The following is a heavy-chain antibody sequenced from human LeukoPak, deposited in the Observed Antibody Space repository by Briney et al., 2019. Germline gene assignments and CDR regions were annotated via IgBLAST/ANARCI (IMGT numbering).Heavy chain of an antibody. J-gene: IGHJ6*03. D-gene: IGHD1-1*01. V-gene: IGHV4-59*01. CDR3: ARVSWFPGTSYYYMDV. Sequence: SETLSLTCTVSGGSISSYYWSWIRQPPGKGLEWFGYIYDSGTTNYNPSLKSRVTISVDTPKNQFSLKLSSVTAADTAVYFCARVSWFPGTSYYYMDVWGKGTTVTVSS. CDR2: IYDSGTT. CDR1: GGSISSYY.